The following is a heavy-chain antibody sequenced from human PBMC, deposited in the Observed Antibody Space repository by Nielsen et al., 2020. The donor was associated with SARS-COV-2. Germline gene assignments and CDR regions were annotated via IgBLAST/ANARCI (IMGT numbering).Heavy chain of an antibody. D-gene: IGHD3-9*01. Sequence: WVRQAPGQGLEWMGWISAYNGNTNYAQKLQGRVTMTTGTSTSTAYMELRSLRSDDTAVYYCARSNDILTGYYYYYYYGMDVWGQGTTVTVSS. CDR2: ISAYNGNT. CDR3: ARSNDILTGYYYYYYYGMDV. V-gene: IGHV1-18*01. J-gene: IGHJ6*02.